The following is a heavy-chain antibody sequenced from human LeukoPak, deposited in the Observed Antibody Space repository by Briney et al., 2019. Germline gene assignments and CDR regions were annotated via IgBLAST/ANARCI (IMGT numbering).Heavy chain of an antibody. Sequence: GGSLRLSCAASGFTFSSYAMSWVRQAPGKGLEWVSAISGSGGSTYYADSVKGRFTISRDNSKNTLYLQMNSLRAEDTAVYYCAKDNGLYGSGSYYNEMVDPNYGMDVWGQGTTVTVSS. V-gene: IGHV3-23*01. CDR1: GFTFSSYA. CDR2: ISGSGGST. D-gene: IGHD3-10*01. J-gene: IGHJ6*02. CDR3: AKDNGLYGSGSYYNEMVDPNYGMDV.